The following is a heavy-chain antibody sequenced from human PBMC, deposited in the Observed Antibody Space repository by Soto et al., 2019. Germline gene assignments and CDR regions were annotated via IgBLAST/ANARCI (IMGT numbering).Heavy chain of an antibody. CDR1: GGSISSYY. CDR3: ARMDYGDEPDY. V-gene: IGHV4-59*01. CDR2: IYYSGST. J-gene: IGHJ4*02. Sequence: QVQLQESGPGLVKPSETLSLTCTVSGGSISSYYWSWIRQPPGKGLEWIGYIYYSGSTNYNPSLRSVVTISVDTSKNRFSLKLSSVTAADTAVYYCARMDYGDEPDYWGQGTLVTVSS. D-gene: IGHD4-17*01.